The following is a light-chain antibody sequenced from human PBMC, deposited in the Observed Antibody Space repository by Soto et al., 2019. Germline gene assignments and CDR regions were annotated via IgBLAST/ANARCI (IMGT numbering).Light chain of an antibody. CDR2: DAS. J-gene: IGKJ5*01. CDR3: QQRSNWPPT. Sequence: DLQMTQSPSALSASVGDRATITCRASQSISSWLAWYQQKPGKAPKLLIYDASTLQSGVPSRFSGSGSGTDFTLTISSLQAEDFAVYYCQQRSNWPPTFGQGTRLEIK. V-gene: IGKV1-5*01. CDR1: QSISSW.